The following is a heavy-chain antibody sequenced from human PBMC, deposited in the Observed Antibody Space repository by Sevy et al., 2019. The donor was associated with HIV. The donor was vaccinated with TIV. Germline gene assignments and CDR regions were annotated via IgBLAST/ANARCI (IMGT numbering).Heavy chain of an antibody. CDR1: GGSISSGDYY. J-gene: IGHJ3*02. CDR3: AKDKGLGRYSYARGAFDI. V-gene: IGHV4-30-4*01. CDR2: IYYIGST. D-gene: IGHD5-18*01. Sequence: SETLSLTCTVSGGSISSGDYYWSWIRQPPGKGMEWIGYIYYIGSTYYNPSLKSRVTISVDTSKNQFYLKLSSETAAGTAVYYRAKDKGLGRYSYARGAFDIWGHPTMVTVS.